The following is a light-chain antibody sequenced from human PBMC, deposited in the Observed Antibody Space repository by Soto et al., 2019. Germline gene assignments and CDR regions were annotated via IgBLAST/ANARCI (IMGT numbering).Light chain of an antibody. Sequence: DIVMTQSPDSLAVSLGETGTLNWKSSQSVLYSSNNKNYLAWYQQKPGQPPKLLIYWASTRESGVPDRFSGSGSGTDFTLTISSLQAEDVAVYYCQQYYSTPWTFGQGTKVDIK. J-gene: IGKJ1*01. CDR3: QQYYSTPWT. V-gene: IGKV4-1*01. CDR2: WAS. CDR1: QSVLYSSNNKNY.